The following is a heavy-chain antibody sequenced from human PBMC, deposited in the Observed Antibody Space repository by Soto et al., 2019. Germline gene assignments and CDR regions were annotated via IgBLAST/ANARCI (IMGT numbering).Heavy chain of an antibody. CDR1: GASISSYN. D-gene: IGHD6-13*01. V-gene: IGHV4-4*07. CDR2: LNIAGTI. Sequence: SETLSLTCSVSGASISSYNWNWVRQSAGKGPEWVGRLNIAGTINYNPSLKSRITMSMDTSKNQISLHLRSVTAADTAMYYCARDRGEYNSSSFWYLSHWGHGTMVTVFS. CDR3: ARDRGEYNSSSFWYLSH. J-gene: IGHJ1*01.